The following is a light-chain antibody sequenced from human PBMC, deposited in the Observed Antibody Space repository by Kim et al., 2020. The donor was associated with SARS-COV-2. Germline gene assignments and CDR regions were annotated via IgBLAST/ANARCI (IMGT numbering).Light chain of an antibody. Sequence: VGQTVRSTCQGDSLRSYYASWYQQKPGQAPVLVIYGKNNRPSGIPDRFSGSSSGNTASLTITGAQAEDEADYYCNSRDSSGIHVLFGGGTQLTVL. J-gene: IGLJ2*01. CDR2: GKN. V-gene: IGLV3-19*01. CDR3: NSRDSSGIHVL. CDR1: SLRSYY.